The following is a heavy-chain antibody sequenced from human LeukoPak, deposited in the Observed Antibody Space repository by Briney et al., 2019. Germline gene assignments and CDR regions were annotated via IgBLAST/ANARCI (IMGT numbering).Heavy chain of an antibody. J-gene: IGHJ4*02. CDR3: AKDSERYGVLEY. CDR2: ISYDGSNK. CDR1: GFTFSSYG. D-gene: IGHD4-17*01. V-gene: IGHV3-30*18. Sequence: GGSLRLSCAASGFTFSSYGMHWVRQAPGKGLEWVAVISYDGSNKYYADSVKGRFTISRDNSKNTVYLQLNNLRDEDTAVYCCAKDSERYGVLEYWGQGTLVSVSA.